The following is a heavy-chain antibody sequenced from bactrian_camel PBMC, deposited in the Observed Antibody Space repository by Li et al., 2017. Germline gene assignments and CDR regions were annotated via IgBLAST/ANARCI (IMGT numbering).Heavy chain of an antibody. Sequence: HVQLVESGGGSVQAGGSLRLSCAASGVRDPNYCMGWFRQRPGKAREDDAAIWTVRSRTRYADSVAGRFTISEATDKKIPYLQMNDLRPDDTAMYCCGYRTPKLACSLLKHEYNHWGQGTQVTVS. J-gene: IGHJ4*01. CDR2: IWTVRSRT. D-gene: IGHD1*01. CDR1: GVRDPNYC. CDR3: GYRTPKLACSLLKHEYNH. V-gene: IGHV3S1*01.